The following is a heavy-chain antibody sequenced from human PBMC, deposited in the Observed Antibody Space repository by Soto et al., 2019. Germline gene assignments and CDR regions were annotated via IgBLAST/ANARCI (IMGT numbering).Heavy chain of an antibody. V-gene: IGHV1-46*03. CDR3: ARDTTPPTVGTPRHWFAP. Sequence: ASVKVSCKASGYTFTSYAMHWVRQAPGQGLEWMGIINPSGGSTSYAQKFQGRVTMTRDTSTSTVYMELSSLRSEDTAVYYCARDTTPPTVGTPRHWFAPWGQGTLGPVSS. CDR1: GYTFTSYA. D-gene: IGHD1-26*01. CDR2: INPSGGST. J-gene: IGHJ5*02.